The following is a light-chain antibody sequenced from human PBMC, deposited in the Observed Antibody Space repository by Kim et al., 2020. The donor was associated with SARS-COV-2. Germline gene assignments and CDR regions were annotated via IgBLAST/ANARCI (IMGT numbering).Light chain of an antibody. CDR1: SSNIGNNY. V-gene: IGLV1-51*01. Sequence: GRKVTITCSGSSSNIGNNYVSWYQQLPGTAPKLLIYDNNKRPSGIPDRFSGSKSGTSATLGITGLQTGDEADYYCGTWDSSLSAGVFGTGTKVTVL. CDR2: DNN. J-gene: IGLJ1*01. CDR3: GTWDSSLSAGV.